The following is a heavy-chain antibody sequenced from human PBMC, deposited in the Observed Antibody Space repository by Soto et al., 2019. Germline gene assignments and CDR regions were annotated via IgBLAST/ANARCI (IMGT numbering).Heavy chain of an antibody. J-gene: IGHJ6*02. CDR3: VREADGGDRDYYGLDV. CDR2: IHYSGSV. V-gene: IGHV4-30-4*01. CDR1: GGSISSDHYH. Sequence: QVQLQESGPGLVRPSQTLSLTCTVSGGSISSDHYHWTWIRQTPGKGLEWIGYIHYSGSVYYNPSLPSRVTMSVDTSKNLFSLKLSSVTAADTAVYFCVREADGGDRDYYGLDVWGQGTTVTVSS. D-gene: IGHD5-18*01.